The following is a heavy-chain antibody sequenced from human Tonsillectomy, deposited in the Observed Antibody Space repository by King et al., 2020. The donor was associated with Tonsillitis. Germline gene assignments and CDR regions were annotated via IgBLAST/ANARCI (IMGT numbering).Heavy chain of an antibody. V-gene: IGHV3-23*04. CDR2: ISGSGGIT. CDR1: GFTFSIYA. Sequence: VQLVESGGGLVQPGGSLRLSCAASGFTFSIYAMTWVRQAPGKGLEWVSAISGSGGITYYADSVKGRFTIPRDSSKNTLYLQMNSLRAEDTAVYYCAKEGSSSSWYYYYGMDVWGQGTTVTVSS. CDR3: AKEGSSSSWYYYYGMDV. J-gene: IGHJ6*02. D-gene: IGHD6-13*01.